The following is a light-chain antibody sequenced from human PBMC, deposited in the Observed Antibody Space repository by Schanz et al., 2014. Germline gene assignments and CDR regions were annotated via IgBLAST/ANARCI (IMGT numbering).Light chain of an antibody. CDR1: SSDVGAYNY. J-gene: IGLJ3*02. CDR2: DVN. Sequence: QSALTQPASVSGSPGQSITISCTGTSSDVGAYNYVSWYRQHPNTAPKLMIYDVNNRPSGISNRFSGSKSGNTASLTISGLQAEDEADYYCSSYTTSDTWVFGGGTKLTVL. CDR3: SSYTTSDTWV. V-gene: IGLV2-14*03.